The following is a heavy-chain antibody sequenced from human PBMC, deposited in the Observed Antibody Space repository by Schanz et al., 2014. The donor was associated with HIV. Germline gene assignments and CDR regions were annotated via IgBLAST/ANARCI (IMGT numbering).Heavy chain of an antibody. D-gene: IGHD3-10*01. CDR1: GFTFSTYA. V-gene: IGHV3-23*01. Sequence: EVQLLESGGGLVQPGGSLRLSCAASGFTFSTYAMSWVRQAPEKGLEWVSSAGTGGDTYYADSVKGRFTISRDNSKNTLYLQMNSLRAEDTAVYYCAREGSNYYGSGSYYKTYGMDVWGQGTTVTVSS. J-gene: IGHJ6*02. CDR2: AGTGGDT. CDR3: AREGSNYYGSGSYYKTYGMDV.